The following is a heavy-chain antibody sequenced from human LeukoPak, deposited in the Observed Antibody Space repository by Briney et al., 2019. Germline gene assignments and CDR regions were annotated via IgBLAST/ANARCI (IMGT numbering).Heavy chain of an antibody. Sequence: ASVKVSCKASGYTFTSYGISWVRQAPGQGLDWMGWISAYNGNTNYAQKLQSRVTMTTDTSTSTAYMELRSLRSDDTAVYYCARDYLDDYVWGSYRYPPFFDYWGQGTLVTVSS. V-gene: IGHV1-18*01. CDR2: ISAYNGNT. CDR3: ARDYLDDYVWGSYRYPPFFDY. D-gene: IGHD3-16*02. J-gene: IGHJ4*02. CDR1: GYTFTSYG.